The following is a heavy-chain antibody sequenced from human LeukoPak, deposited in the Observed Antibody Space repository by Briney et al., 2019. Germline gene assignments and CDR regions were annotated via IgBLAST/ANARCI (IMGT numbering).Heavy chain of an antibody. CDR2: ISAYNGNT. V-gene: IGHV1-18*01. CDR1: GYTFTSYG. J-gene: IGHJ4*02. D-gene: IGHD4-17*01. CDR3: ARDLKMTTVSDGVGY. Sequence: ASVKVSCKASGYTFTSYGISWVRQAPGQGLEWMGWISAYNGNTNYAQKLQGRVTMTTDTSTSTAYMELRSLRSDDTAVYYCARDLKMTTVSDGVGYWGQGTLVTVSS.